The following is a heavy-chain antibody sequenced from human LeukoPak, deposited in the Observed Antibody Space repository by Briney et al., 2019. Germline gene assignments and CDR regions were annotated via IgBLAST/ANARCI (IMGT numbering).Heavy chain of an antibody. V-gene: IGHV4-59*08. Sequence: SETLSLTCTVSGGSISSYYWSWIRQPPGRGLEWIGYIYYSGSTNYNPSLKSRVTISVDTSKNQFSLKLSSVTAADTAVYYCARLTGYDSSGLYYYYMDVWGKGTTVTVSS. CDR2: IYYSGST. CDR3: ARLTGYDSSGLYYYYMDV. CDR1: GGSISSYY. D-gene: IGHD3-22*01. J-gene: IGHJ6*03.